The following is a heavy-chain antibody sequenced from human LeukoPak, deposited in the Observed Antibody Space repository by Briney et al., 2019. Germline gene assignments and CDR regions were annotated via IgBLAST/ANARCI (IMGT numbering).Heavy chain of an antibody. CDR3: ARGYGGHFDY. D-gene: IGHD4-23*01. Sequence: GGSLRLSCAASGFTFSDYYMSWIRQAPGKGLEWVSSITSTSNYTYYADSMKGRFTISRDKAKNSLYLQMNSLRAEDTAVYYCARGYGGHFDYWGQGTLVTVSS. J-gene: IGHJ4*02. CDR1: GFTFSDYY. V-gene: IGHV3-11*06. CDR2: ITSTSNYT.